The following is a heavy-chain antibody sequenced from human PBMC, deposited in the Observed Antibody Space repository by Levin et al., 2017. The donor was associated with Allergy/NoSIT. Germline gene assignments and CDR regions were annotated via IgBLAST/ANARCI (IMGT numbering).Heavy chain of an antibody. CDR3: ARDGAYSGYPFPLDY. CDR1: GFTFSSYA. V-gene: IGHV3-30-3*01. Sequence: GGSLRLSCAASGFTFSSYAMHWVRQAPGKGLEWVAVISYDGSNKYYADSVKGRFTISRDNSKNTLYLQMNSLRAEDTAVYYCARDGAYSGYPFPLDYWGQGTLVTVSS. D-gene: IGHD5-12*01. J-gene: IGHJ4*02. CDR2: ISYDGSNK.